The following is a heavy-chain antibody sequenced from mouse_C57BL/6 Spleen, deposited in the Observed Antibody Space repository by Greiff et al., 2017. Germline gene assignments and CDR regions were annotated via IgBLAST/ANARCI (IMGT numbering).Heavy chain of an antibody. J-gene: IGHJ1*03. CDR3: ARGDYYCSSPSRYFDV. CDR2: ISSGSSTI. V-gene: IGHV5-17*01. Sequence: EVKLMESGGGLVKPGGSLKLSCAASGFTFSDYGMHWVRQAPEKGLEWVAYISSGSSTIYYADTVKGRFTISIDNAKTTLFLQMTSLRSEDTAMYYCARGDYYCSSPSRYFDVGGTGTTVTVSS. D-gene: IGHD1-1*01. CDR1: GFTFSDYG.